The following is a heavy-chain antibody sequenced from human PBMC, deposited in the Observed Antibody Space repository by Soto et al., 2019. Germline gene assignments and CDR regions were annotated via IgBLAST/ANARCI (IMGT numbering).Heavy chain of an antibody. D-gene: IGHD3-9*01. CDR2: ISSSSSYT. CDR1: GFTFSDYY. J-gene: IGHJ3*02. CDR3: ARDADILTGSDAFDI. V-gene: IGHV3-11*05. Sequence: QVQLVESGGGLVKPGGSLRLSCAASGFTFSDYYMSWIRQAPGKGLEWVSYISSSSSYTNYADSVKGRFTISRDNAKNSLYLQMNRLTAENTAVYYCARDADILTGSDAFDIWGQGTMGTVSS.